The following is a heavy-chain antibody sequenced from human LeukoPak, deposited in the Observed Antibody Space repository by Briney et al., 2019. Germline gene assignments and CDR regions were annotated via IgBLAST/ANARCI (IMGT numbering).Heavy chain of an antibody. CDR1: GFTLSSDW. J-gene: IGHJ4*02. CDR3: ARGRYSSRSGGYYFDI. CDR2: IKKDGIER. V-gene: IGHV3-7*01. Sequence: QAGGSLRLSCVVSGFTLSSDWMSWVRQAPGKGLEWVANIKKDGIERYYVESVKGRFTISRDNAKNSLYLQMNSLRAEDTAVYYCARGRYSSRSGGYYFDIWGQETLVTVSS. D-gene: IGHD2-2*01.